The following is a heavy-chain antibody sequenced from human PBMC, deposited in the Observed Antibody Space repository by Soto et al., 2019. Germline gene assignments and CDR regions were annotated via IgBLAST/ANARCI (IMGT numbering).Heavy chain of an antibody. V-gene: IGHV4-4*07. J-gene: IGHJ4*02. CDR2: ITVNGIT. CDR1: GAYVSDFS. D-gene: IGHD1-1*01. Sequence: SETLSLTSTVSGAYVSDFSWSWIRQPAGKGLGWVGRITVNGITQYTPSFRGRVTMSMETSRNQFSLNLPASTAADTALYYCAREIGENWSYVDHWGQGTLVTVSS. CDR3: AREIGENWSYVDH.